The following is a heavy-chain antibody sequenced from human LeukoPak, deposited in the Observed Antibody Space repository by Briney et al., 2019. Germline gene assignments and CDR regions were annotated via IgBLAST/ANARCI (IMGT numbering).Heavy chain of an antibody. V-gene: IGHV3-30*04. CDR3: ARDNVEWELPYAFDI. CDR2: ISYDGSNK. D-gene: IGHD1-26*01. J-gene: IGHJ3*02. CDR1: GLASRTDA. Sequence: SSPAHGLASRTDAIPCGRPATGKGLGWGGGISYDGSNKYYADSVKGRFTISRDNSKNTLYLQMNSLRAEDTAVYYCARDNVEWELPYAFDIWGQGTMVTVSS.